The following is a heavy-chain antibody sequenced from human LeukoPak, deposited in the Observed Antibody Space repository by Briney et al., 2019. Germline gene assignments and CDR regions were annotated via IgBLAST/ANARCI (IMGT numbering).Heavy chain of an antibody. V-gene: IGHV3-30*18. CDR3: AKGRGGDYSYGSYYFDH. J-gene: IGHJ4*02. CDR2: ISNDGSNK. CDR1: GFTFSSYS. D-gene: IGHD5-18*01. Sequence: GGSLRLSCAASGFTFSSYSMNWVRQAPGKGLEWVALISNDGSNKFYADSVKGRFAISRDNSKNTLYLQMNSLRAEDTAVYYCAKGRGGDYSYGSYYFDHWGQGTLVTVSS.